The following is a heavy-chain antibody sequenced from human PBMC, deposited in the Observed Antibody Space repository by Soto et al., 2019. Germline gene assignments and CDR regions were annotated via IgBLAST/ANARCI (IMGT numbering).Heavy chain of an antibody. Sequence: QLQLQESGSGLVKPSQTLSLTCAVSGGSISSGGYSWCWIRQPPGKGLEWIGYIYHSRSTYYNPSLKSRVTISVDRSKNQFSLKLSSVTAADTAVYYCARDYYYDSTGSWFDPWGQGTLVTVSS. CDR1: GGSISSGGYS. V-gene: IGHV4-30-2*01. CDR2: IYHSRST. D-gene: IGHD3-22*01. J-gene: IGHJ5*02. CDR3: ARDYYYDSTGSWFDP.